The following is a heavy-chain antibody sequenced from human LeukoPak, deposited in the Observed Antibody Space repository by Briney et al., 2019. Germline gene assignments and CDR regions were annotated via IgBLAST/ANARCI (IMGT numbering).Heavy chain of an antibody. CDR1: GFTLSSNW. Sequence: GGSLRLSCAASGFTLSSNWMRWVRQAPGKGLGWVSGINGDGSSTRYAEPVKGQLTISRDNSKNTLYLQMNSLRAEDTAVYYCAKSRYSGSWYRTHDAFDIWGQGTMVTVSS. V-gene: IGHV3-74*01. CDR2: INGDGSST. J-gene: IGHJ3*02. CDR3: AKSRYSGSWYRTHDAFDI. D-gene: IGHD6-13*01.